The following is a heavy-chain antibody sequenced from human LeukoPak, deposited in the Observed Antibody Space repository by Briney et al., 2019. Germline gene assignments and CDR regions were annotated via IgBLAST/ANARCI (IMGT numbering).Heavy chain of an antibody. Sequence: GGSLRLSCAASGFTFSTYAIHWVRQAPGRGLEWVAYISYDGITKYYADSVKGRFTIPRDNSENTLYIQMNSLRVEDTAVYYCARDAGAVAGTTYWYFDLWGRGTLVLVSS. CDR1: GFTFSTYA. CDR3: ARDAGAVAGTTYWYFDL. J-gene: IGHJ2*01. CDR2: ISYDGITK. V-gene: IGHV3-30*14. D-gene: IGHD6-19*01.